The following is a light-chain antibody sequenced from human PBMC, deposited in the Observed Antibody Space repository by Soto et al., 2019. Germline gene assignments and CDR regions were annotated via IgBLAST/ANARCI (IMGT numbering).Light chain of an antibody. Sequence: DIQMTQSPSSLSASVGARVTITCRASQSITTYLNWYRQKPGKAPKLLIYAASSLQSGVPSRFSGSGSETEFTLSISSLQTEDFATYFCQQIYSAPLTFGGGTKVEIK. J-gene: IGKJ4*01. CDR3: QQIYSAPLT. CDR2: AAS. CDR1: QSITTY. V-gene: IGKV1-39*01.